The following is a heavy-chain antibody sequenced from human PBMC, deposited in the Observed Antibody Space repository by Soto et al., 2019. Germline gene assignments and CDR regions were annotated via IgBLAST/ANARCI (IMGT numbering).Heavy chain of an antibody. CDR3: AKDSEGYCSGGSCFSFDY. D-gene: IGHD2-15*01. CDR1: GFTFSSHG. V-gene: IGHV3-30*18. Sequence: QVQLVESGGGVVQPGRSLRLSCAASGFTFSSHGMHWVRQAPGKGLEWVAGISYDGSYKYYSDSVKGRFTISRDNSKNTRYLQMNSLRAEDTSVYYCAKDSEGYCSGGSCFSFDYWGQGTLLTVSS. CDR2: ISYDGSYK. J-gene: IGHJ4*02.